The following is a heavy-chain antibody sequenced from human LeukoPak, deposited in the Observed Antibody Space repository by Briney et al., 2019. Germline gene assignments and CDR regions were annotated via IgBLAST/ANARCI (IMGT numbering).Heavy chain of an antibody. CDR3: ARRYCSSTSCYSIDY. Sequence: ASVKVSCKASGYTFTSYGISWVRRAPGQGLEWMGWISAYNGNTNYAQKLQGRVTMTTDTSTSTAYMELRSLRSDDTAVYYCARRYCSSTSCYSIDYWGQGTLVTVSS. V-gene: IGHV1-18*01. CDR1: GYTFTSYG. CDR2: ISAYNGNT. J-gene: IGHJ4*02. D-gene: IGHD2-2*01.